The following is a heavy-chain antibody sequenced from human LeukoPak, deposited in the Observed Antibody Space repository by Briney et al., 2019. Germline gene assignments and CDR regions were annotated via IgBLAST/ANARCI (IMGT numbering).Heavy chain of an antibody. D-gene: IGHD3-10*01. Sequence: ASVKISCKVSGYTFTDYYMHLVQQAPGKGLEWMGLVDPEDGETIYAEKFQGRVTITADTSTDTAYMELSSLRSEDTAVYYCATSSDYYGNFDYWGQGTLVTVSS. CDR2: VDPEDGET. V-gene: IGHV1-69-2*01. CDR3: ATSSDYYGNFDY. CDR1: GYTFTDYY. J-gene: IGHJ4*02.